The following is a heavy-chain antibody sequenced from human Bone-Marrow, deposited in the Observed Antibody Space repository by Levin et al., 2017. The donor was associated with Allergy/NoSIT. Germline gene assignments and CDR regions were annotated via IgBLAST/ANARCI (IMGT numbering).Heavy chain of an antibody. Sequence: SGPTLVKPTQTLTLTCAFSGFSLRTSGVGVGWIRQPPGKALEWLTLFYWDDDTRDSPSLRSRLTITRGTSENQVVLTMTNMAPLDTATYYWLHVVKGSGGPRRFDPWGQGIQVTVSS. V-gene: IGHV2-5*02. CDR2: FYWDDDT. D-gene: IGHD3-10*01. J-gene: IGHJ5*02. CDR3: LHVVKGSGGPRRFDP. CDR1: GFSLRTSGVG.